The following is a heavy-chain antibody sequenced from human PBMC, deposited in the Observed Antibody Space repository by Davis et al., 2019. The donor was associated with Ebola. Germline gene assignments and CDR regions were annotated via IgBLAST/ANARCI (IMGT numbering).Heavy chain of an antibody. V-gene: IGHV3-21*04. CDR1: GFTFSTYS. CDR3: AKNIRHALVDY. Sequence: PGGSLRLSCAASGFTFSTYSMSWVRQAPGKGLEWVSSISSDSDYIYYADSMKGRFTISRDNSKNTLYLQMNSLRTDDTAVYYCAKNIRHALVDYWGQGVLVTVSS. D-gene: IGHD2/OR15-2a*01. J-gene: IGHJ4*02. CDR2: ISSDSDYI.